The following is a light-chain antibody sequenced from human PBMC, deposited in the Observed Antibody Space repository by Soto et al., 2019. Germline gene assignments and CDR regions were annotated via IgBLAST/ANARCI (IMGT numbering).Light chain of an antibody. CDR1: SSDVGRYNY. V-gene: IGLV2-14*03. J-gene: IGLJ3*02. Sequence: QSALTQPASVSGSPGQSITISCTGTSSDVGRYNYVSWYQQHPGKTPKVMIYDVSNRPSGVSNRFSGSKSGNTASLTISGLQAEDEADYYCCSYTSTSAWLFGGGTKVTVL. CDR3: CSYTSTSAWL. CDR2: DVS.